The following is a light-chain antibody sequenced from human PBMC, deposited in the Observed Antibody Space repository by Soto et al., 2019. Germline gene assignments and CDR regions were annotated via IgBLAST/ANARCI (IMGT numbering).Light chain of an antibody. CDR3: QQRSDWPPLFT. CDR2: DAS. CDR1: QSISTY. V-gene: IGKV3-11*01. Sequence: EIVLTQSPATLSLSPGERATLSCRASQSISTYLAWYQQRPGQAPRLLIHDASKRATGIPARFSGSGSGTDFTLTISSLEPEDFAFYYCQQRSDWPPLFTCGPGTKLDVK. J-gene: IGKJ3*01.